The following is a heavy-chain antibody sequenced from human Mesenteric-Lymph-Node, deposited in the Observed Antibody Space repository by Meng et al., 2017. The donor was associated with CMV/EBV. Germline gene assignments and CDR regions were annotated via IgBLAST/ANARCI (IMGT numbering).Heavy chain of an antibody. J-gene: IGHJ4*02. Sequence: GESLKISCAASGFTFDDYGMSWVRQAPGKGLEWVSGINWNGGSTGYADSVKGRFTISRDNAKNSLYLQMNSLRTEDTALYYCATGRLGGAYDNWGQGTLVTVSS. D-gene: IGHD1-26*01. V-gene: IGHV3-20*04. CDR2: INWNGGST. CDR1: GFTFDDYG. CDR3: ATGRLGGAYDN.